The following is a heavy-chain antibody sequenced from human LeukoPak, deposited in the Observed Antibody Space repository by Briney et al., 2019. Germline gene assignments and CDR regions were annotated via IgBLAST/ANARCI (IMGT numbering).Heavy chain of an antibody. D-gene: IGHD3-22*01. Sequence: GGSLRLSCAASGFTVSSNYMSWVRQAPGKGLECVSVIYSGGNTYYADSVKGRFTISRDKSKNTLYLQMNSLRAEDTAVYYCARKTDSGGQGDYWGPGTLVTVSS. J-gene: IGHJ4*02. V-gene: IGHV3-66*01. CDR3: ARKTDSGGQGDY. CDR1: GFTVSSNY. CDR2: IYSGGNT.